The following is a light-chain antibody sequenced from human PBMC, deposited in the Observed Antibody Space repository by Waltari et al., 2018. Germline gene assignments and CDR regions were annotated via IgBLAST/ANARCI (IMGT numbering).Light chain of an antibody. CDR3: QAWANYTVV. CDR1: TLGDQS. V-gene: IGLV3-1*01. CDR2: HDK. Sequence: SSDLTQPPSVSVSPGQTVSITCSGDTLGDQSASWYPQKPGQSPGLVIYHDKKRPSGIPERFSGSNSGNTVTLTISGTQTMDEADYYCQAWANYTVVFGGGTKLSVL. J-gene: IGLJ2*01.